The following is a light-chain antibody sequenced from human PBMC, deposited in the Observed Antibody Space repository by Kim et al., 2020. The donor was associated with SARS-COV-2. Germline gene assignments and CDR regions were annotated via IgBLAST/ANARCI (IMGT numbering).Light chain of an antibody. J-gene: IGLJ1*01. CDR3: ATWDDSVSGYV. V-gene: IGLV1-44*01. Sequence: QGVTISCSGSSSNIGTNTVNWYQQLPRTAPKLLISRNNQRPSGVPDRFSGSKSGTSASLAISGLQSEDEADYYCATWDDSVSGYVFGTGTKVTVL. CDR1: SSNIGTNT. CDR2: RNN.